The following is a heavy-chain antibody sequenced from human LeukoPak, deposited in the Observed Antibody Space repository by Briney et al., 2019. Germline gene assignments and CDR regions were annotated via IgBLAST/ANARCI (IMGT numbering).Heavy chain of an antibody. CDR3: ARGIVATPPDY. CDR2: IYYSGST. Sequence: PSETLSLTCTVSGGSISSGGYYWSWLRQHPGKGLEWIGYIYYSGSTYYNPSLKSRVTISVDTSKNQFSLKLSSVTAADTAVYYCARGIVATPPDYWGQGTLVTVSS. CDR1: GGSISSGGYY. J-gene: IGHJ4*02. V-gene: IGHV4-31*03. D-gene: IGHD5-12*01.